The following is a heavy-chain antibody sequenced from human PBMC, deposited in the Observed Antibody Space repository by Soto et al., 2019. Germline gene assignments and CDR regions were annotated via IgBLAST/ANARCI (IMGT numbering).Heavy chain of an antibody. CDR3: ARDPSYYGMDV. V-gene: IGHV1-3*01. J-gene: IGHJ6*02. CDR2: INAGNGNT. Sequence: ASVKVSCKASGYTFTSYAMQWVRQAPGQGLEWMGWINAGNGNTKYSQKFQGRVTITRDTSASTAYMELSSLRSEDTAVYYCARDPSYYGMDVWGQGTTVTVSS. CDR1: GYTFTSYA.